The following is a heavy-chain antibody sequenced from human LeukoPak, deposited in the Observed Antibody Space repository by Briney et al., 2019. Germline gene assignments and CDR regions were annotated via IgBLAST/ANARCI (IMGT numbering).Heavy chain of an antibody. D-gene: IGHD3-3*01. V-gene: IGHV3-48*04. Sequence: GGSLRLSCAASGFTFSSYSMSWVRQAPGKGLEWVSYISSSGSTTYYADSVEGRFSISRDNAKNSLYLQMTSLRAENTGMYYSARDRPYHLWSCYYTVYYYYYMDVWGKGTTVTVSS. CDR2: ISSSGSTT. CDR3: ARDRPYHLWSCYYTVYYYYYMDV. J-gene: IGHJ6*03. CDR1: GFTFSSYS.